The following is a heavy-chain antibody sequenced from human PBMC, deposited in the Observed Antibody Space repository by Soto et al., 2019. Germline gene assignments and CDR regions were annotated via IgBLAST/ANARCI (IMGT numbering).Heavy chain of an antibody. V-gene: IGHV1-46*01. CDR3: ARDNWTNAFDI. Sequence: ASVKVSCKASVYTFTSYYMHWVRQAPGQGLEWMGIINPSGGSTSYAQKFQGRVTMTRDTSTSTVYMELSSLRSEDTAVYYCARDNWTNAFDIWGQGTMVTVSS. CDR2: INPSGGST. CDR1: VYTFTSYY. J-gene: IGHJ3*02. D-gene: IGHD1-20*01.